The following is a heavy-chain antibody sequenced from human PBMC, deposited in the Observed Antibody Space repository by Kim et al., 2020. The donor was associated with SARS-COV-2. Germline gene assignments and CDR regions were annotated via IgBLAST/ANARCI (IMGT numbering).Heavy chain of an antibody. Sequence: SETLSLTCTVSGGSISSYYWSWIRQPPGKGLEWIGYIYYSGSTNYNPSLKSRVTISVDTSKNQFSLKLSSVTAADTAVYYCARVTPYIGSVFLFDIWGQGTMVTVSS. CDR2: IYYSGST. CDR1: GGSISSYY. CDR3: ARVTPYIGSVFLFDI. D-gene: IGHD5-12*01. V-gene: IGHV4-59*13. J-gene: IGHJ3*02.